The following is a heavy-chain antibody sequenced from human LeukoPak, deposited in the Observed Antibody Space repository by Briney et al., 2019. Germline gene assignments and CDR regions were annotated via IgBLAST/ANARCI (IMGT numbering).Heavy chain of an antibody. D-gene: IGHD6-19*01. CDR2: IRPDGDRT. V-gene: IGHV3-23*01. CDR1: GFTFSTYA. J-gene: IGHJ4*02. CDR3: AREQSGTRGSYTVDY. Sequence: GGSLRLSCAASGFTFSTYAIAWVRQGPGKGPEWVSAIRPDGDRTYYANSVRGRFTISRDNSKDTVYLQINGLRVEDTAVYYCAREQSGTRGSYTVDYWGQGTLVTVSS.